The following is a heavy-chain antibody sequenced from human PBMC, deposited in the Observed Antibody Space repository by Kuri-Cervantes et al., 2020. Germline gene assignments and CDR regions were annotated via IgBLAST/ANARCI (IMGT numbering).Heavy chain of an antibody. D-gene: IGHD6-13*01. CDR3: ASLLSRAAAGTTVVDY. CDR1: GGTFSSYA. V-gene: IGHV1-69*13. J-gene: IGHJ4*02. CDR2: IIPIFGTA. Sequence: SVKVSCKASGGTFSSYAISWVRQAPGQGLEWMEGIIPIFGTANYAQKFQGRVTITADESTSTAYMELSSLRSEDTAVYYCASLLSRAAAGTTVVDYWGQGTLVTVSS.